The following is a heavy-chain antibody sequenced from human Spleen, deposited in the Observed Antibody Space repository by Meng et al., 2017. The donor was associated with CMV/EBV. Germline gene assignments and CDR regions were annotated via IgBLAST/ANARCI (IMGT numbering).Heavy chain of an antibody. V-gene: IGHV3-23*01. CDR1: GFTFSGSA. Sequence: GGSLRLSCAASGFTFSGSAMHWVRQASGKGLEWVSSLSASGTITEYGDSVKGRFTISRDNSKNTVYLQMNNLRAEDTAMYYCAKLPQIWSSNYYWGKGTLVTVSS. CDR3: AKLPQIWSSNYY. J-gene: IGHJ4*02. CDR2: LSASGTIT. D-gene: IGHD5-18*01.